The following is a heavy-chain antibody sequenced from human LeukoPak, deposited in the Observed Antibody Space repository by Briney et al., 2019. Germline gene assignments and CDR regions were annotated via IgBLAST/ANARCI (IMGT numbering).Heavy chain of an antibody. CDR2: IVGSSSNI. D-gene: IGHD1-1*01. CDR1: GFTFSDYY. CDR3: ATDSPETAAFDY. V-gene: IGHV3-11*04. Sequence: GGSLRLSCAASGFTFSDYYMSWIRQAPGKGLEWVSYIVGSSSNIYYADSVKGRFTISRDNAKNSLYLQMDSLRAEDTAVYYCATDSPETAAFDYWGQGTLVTVSS. J-gene: IGHJ4*02.